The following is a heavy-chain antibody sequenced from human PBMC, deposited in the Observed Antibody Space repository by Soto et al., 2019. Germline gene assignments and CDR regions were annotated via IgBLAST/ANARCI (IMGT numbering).Heavy chain of an antibody. D-gene: IGHD3-10*01. CDR3: ARSSVFFSHRLPYFVY. Sequence: SETLSLTCTVSGGSISSYYWSWIRQPPGKGLEWIGYIYYSGSTNYNPSLKSRVTISVDTSKNQFSLKLSSVTAADTAVYYCARSSVFFSHRLPYFVYWGQGTLVTVSS. J-gene: IGHJ4*02. CDR1: GGSISSYY. V-gene: IGHV4-59*01. CDR2: IYYSGST.